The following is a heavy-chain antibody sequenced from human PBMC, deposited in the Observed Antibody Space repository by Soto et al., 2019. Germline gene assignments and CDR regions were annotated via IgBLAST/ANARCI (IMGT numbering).Heavy chain of an antibody. V-gene: IGHV4-34*01. CDR3: ARARPLLLWFGELSNKLYFQH. Sequence: SETLSLTCTVSGASISNSYWSWIRQPPGKGLEWIGEIHHSGSTNYNPSLKSRVTISVDTSKNQFSLKLSSVTAADTAVYYCARARPLLLWFGELSNKLYFQHWGQGTLVTVSS. CDR2: IHHSGST. J-gene: IGHJ1*01. D-gene: IGHD3-10*01. CDR1: GASISNSY.